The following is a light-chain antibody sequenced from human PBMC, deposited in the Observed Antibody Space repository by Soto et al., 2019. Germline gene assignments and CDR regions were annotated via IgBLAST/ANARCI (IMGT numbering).Light chain of an antibody. CDR2: DVT. Sequence: QSVLTQPRSVSRSPGQSVTISCTGSSSDVGGYDHVSWYQQHPGKPPKLIIFDVTKRPSGVPHRFSGSKSGNTASLAISGLRAEDEATYYCCSYAGSYTLGVFGGGTKVTVL. CDR3: CSYAGSYTLGV. CDR1: SSDVGGYDH. J-gene: IGLJ3*02. V-gene: IGLV2-11*01.